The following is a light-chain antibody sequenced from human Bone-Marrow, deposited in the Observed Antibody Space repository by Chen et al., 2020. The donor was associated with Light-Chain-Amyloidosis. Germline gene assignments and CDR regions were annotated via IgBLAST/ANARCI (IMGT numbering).Light chain of an antibody. J-gene: IGLJ2*01. Sequence: SYELTQPPSVSVSPGHMARIICSGDDLPTKYAYWYQQKPGQAPVLVRHRDTERPSGISERFSGSSSGTTATLTISGVQAEDEADYHCQSADSSGTYEVIFGGGTKLTVL. CDR3: QSADSSGTYEVI. CDR1: DLPTKY. V-gene: IGLV3-25*03. CDR2: RDT.